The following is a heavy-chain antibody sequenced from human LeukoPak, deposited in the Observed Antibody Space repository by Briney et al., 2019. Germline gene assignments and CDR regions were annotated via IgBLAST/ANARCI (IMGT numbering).Heavy chain of an antibody. CDR1: GFTYSSYA. CDR3: ARGALYCSGGSSLNWFDP. D-gene: IGHD2-15*01. CDR2: TSYDGSKK. V-gene: IGHV3-30*03. Sequence: GGSLRLSCAASGFTYSSYAMHWVRQAPGKGLDWVAVTSYDGSKKYYADSVKGRFTISRDNSKNALYLQMNSLRTEDTAVYYCARGALYCSGGSSLNWFDPWGQGTLVTVSS. J-gene: IGHJ5*02.